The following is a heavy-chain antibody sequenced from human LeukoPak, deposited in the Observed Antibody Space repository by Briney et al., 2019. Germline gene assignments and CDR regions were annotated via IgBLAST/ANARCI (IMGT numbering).Heavy chain of an antibody. CDR2: ISSSSSYI. CDR1: GFTFSSYS. Sequence: GGPLRLSCAASGFTFSSYSMNWVRQAPGKGLEWVSSISSSSSYIYYADSVKGRFTISRDNAKNSLYLQMNSLRAEDTAVYYCAGRTMDYGARGYYYYMDVWGKGTTVTVSS. CDR3: AGRTMDYGARGYYYYMDV. D-gene: IGHD4/OR15-4a*01. V-gene: IGHV3-21*01. J-gene: IGHJ6*03.